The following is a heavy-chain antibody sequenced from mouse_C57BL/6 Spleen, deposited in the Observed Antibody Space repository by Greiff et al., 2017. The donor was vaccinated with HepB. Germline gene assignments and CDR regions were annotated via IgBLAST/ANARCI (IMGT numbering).Heavy chain of an antibody. J-gene: IGHJ1*03. CDR1: GFSLTSYG. CDR3: AKKGGNITTVVPDWYFDV. V-gene: IGHV2-5*01. D-gene: IGHD1-1*01. Sequence: VQLQQSGPGLVQPSQSLSITCTVSGFSLTSYGVHWVRQSPGKGLEWLGVIWRGGSTDYNAAFMSRLSITKDNSKSQVVFKMNSLQADDTAIYYCAKKGGNITTVVPDWYFDVWGTGTTVTVSS. CDR2: IWRGGST.